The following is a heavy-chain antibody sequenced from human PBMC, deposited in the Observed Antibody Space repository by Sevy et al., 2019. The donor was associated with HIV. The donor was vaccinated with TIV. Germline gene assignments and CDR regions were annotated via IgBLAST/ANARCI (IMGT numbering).Heavy chain of an antibody. Sequence: GGSLRLSCAASGFTFSSYWMHWVRQAPGKGLVWVSRINSDGSSTSYADSVKGRFIISRDNAKNTLYLQMNSLRAEDTAVYYCARSFWSGYNDYWGQGTLVTVSS. D-gene: IGHD3-3*01. J-gene: IGHJ4*02. CDR1: GFTFSSYW. CDR3: ARSFWSGYNDY. V-gene: IGHV3-74*01. CDR2: INSDGSST.